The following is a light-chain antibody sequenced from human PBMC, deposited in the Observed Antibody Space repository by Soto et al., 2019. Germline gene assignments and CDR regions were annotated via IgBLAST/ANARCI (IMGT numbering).Light chain of an antibody. V-gene: IGKV1-27*01. Sequence: GDRVTITCRSSQGIAPYLAWFQQKPGKVPKLLIYATFTLQSGVPSRFSGSGSGTDFTLTINSLQPEDVGTYYCQKYNSAPLTFGGGNKVEIK. J-gene: IGKJ4*01. CDR2: ATF. CDR3: QKYNSAPLT. CDR1: QGIAPY.